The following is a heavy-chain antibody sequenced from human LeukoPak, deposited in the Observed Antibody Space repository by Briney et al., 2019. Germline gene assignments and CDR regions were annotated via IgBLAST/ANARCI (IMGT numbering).Heavy chain of an antibody. D-gene: IGHD1-26*01. Sequence: PSETLSLTCTVSGGSISTYYWSWIRQPPGKGLEWIGNVYYSGSTNYSPSLNSRVTISIDTSKNQFSPKLSSVTAADTAVYYCARDRWAAGGYFDFWGQGTLVTVSS. CDR2: VYYSGST. CDR1: GGSISTYY. J-gene: IGHJ4*02. V-gene: IGHV4-59*01. CDR3: ARDRWAAGGYFDF.